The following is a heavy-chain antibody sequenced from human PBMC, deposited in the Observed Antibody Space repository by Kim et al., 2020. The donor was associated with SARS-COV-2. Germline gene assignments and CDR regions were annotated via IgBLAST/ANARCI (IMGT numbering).Heavy chain of an antibody. J-gene: IGHJ4*02. Sequence: PVKGRFTISRDDSKNTLYLQMNSLKTEDTAVYYCTTSWYYDSSGYYFNPYWGQGTLVTVSS. V-gene: IGHV3-15*01. D-gene: IGHD3-22*01. CDR3: TTSWYYDSSGYYFNPY.